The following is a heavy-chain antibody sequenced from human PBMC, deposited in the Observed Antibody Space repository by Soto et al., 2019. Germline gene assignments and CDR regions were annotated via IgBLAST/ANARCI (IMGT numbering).Heavy chain of an antibody. J-gene: IGHJ6*02. CDR3: ARLHYYDSSGYYGSYYYGMDV. CDR2: IYPGDSDT. Sequence: GESLKISCKGSGYSFTSYWIGWVRQVPGKGLEWMGIIYPGDSDTRYSPSFQGQVTISADKSISTAYLQWSSLKASDTAMYYCARLHYYDSSGYYGSYYYGMDVWGQGTTVTVSS. D-gene: IGHD3-22*01. V-gene: IGHV5-51*01. CDR1: GYSFTSYW.